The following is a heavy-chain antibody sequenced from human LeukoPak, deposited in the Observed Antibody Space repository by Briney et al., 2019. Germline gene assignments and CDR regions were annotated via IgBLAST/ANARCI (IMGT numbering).Heavy chain of an antibody. CDR1: GYTLTELS. Sequence: ASVKVSCKVSGYTLTELSMHWVRQAPGKGLEWMGGFDPEDGETMYAQKFQGRVTMTEDTSTDTAYMELSSLRSEDTAVYYCARGGGSGAFPDNWGRGTLVTVSS. CDR3: ARGGGSGAFPDN. CDR2: FDPEDGET. D-gene: IGHD6-19*01. J-gene: IGHJ4*02. V-gene: IGHV1-24*01.